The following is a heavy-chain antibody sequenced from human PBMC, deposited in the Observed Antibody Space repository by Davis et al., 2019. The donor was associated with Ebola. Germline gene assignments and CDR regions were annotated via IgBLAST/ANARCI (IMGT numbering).Heavy chain of an antibody. J-gene: IGHJ6*02. CDR1: GGSISSSSYY. V-gene: IGHV4-39*01. CDR2: IYYSGST. D-gene: IGHD3-3*01. CDR3: ARASEWLRFLEWSAPYYYGMDV. Sequence: SETLSLTCTVSGGSISSSSYYWGWIRQPPGKGLEWIGSIYYSGSTYYNPSLKSRVTISVDTSKNQFSLKLGSVTAADTAVYYCARASEWLRFLEWSAPYYYGMDVWGQGTTVTVSS.